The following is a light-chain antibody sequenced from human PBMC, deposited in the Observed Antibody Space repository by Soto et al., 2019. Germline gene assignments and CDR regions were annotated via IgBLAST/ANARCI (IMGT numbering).Light chain of an antibody. V-gene: IGKV3-15*01. CDR3: QQYYNWPLT. J-gene: IGKJ4*01. CDR2: GTS. Sequence: EIVLTQSPGTLSLSPGERATLSCRASQSISNNHLGWYQQKPGQAPRLLIYGTSTRVTGIPARFSGSGSGTEFTLTISSLQSEDFAVYYCQQYYNWPLTFGGGTKVDI. CDR1: QSISNNH.